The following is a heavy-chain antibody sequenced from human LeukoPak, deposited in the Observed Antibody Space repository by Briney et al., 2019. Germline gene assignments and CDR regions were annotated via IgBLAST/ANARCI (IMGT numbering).Heavy chain of an antibody. Sequence: SETLSLTCTVSGGSIRSYYWSWIRQPAGKGLEWIGRIYTSGSTKYNPSLTGRVTMSVDPSQNQFSLRLSSVTAADTAVYYCARVQRRYDSSGYYYDHYYYYYMDVWGKGTTVTVSS. CDR2: IYTSGST. D-gene: IGHD3-22*01. V-gene: IGHV4-4*07. CDR3: ARVQRRYDSSGYYYDHYYYYYMDV. CDR1: GGSIRSYY. J-gene: IGHJ6*03.